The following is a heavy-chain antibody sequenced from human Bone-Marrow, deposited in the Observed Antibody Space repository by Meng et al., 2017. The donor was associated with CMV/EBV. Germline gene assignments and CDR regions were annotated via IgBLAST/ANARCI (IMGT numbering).Heavy chain of an antibody. J-gene: IGHJ5*02. CDR3: ARGSPINYYDSSGYPLLNWFDP. CDR2: IYHSGSP. CDR1: GYS. V-gene: IGHV4-30-2*01. D-gene: IGHD3-22*01. Sequence: GYSWSWIRQPPGKGLEWIGYIYHSGSPYYNPSLKSRVTISVDRSKNQFSLKLSSVTAADTAVYYCARGSPINYYDSSGYPLLNWFDPWGQGTLVTVSS.